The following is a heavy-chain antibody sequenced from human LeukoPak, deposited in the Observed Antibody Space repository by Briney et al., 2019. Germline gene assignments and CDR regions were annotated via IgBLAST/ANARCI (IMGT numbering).Heavy chain of an antibody. D-gene: IGHD6-13*01. CDR3: ARDSSSWYFGSGGWFDP. J-gene: IGHJ5*02. Sequence: GASVKVSCKASGYTFTSYDINWVRQATGQGLEWMGWMNPNSGNTGYAQKFQGRVTMTRNTSISTAYMELSSLRSEDTAVYYCARDSSSWYFGSGGWFDPWGQGTLVTVSS. V-gene: IGHV1-8*01. CDR2: MNPNSGNT. CDR1: GYTFTSYD.